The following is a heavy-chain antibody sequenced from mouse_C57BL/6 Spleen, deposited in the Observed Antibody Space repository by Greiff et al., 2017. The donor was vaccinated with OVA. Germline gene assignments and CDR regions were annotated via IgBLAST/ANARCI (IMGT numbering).Heavy chain of an antibody. V-gene: IGHV1-61*01. CDR3: ARWGYYGSSYGYFDV. CDR1: GYTFTSYW. CDR2: IYPSDSET. Sequence: VKLQQPGAELVRPGSSVKLSCKASGYTFTSYWMDWVKQRPGQGLEWIGNIYPSDSETHYNQKFKDKATLTVDKSSSTAYMQLSSLTSEDSAVYYCARWGYYGSSYGYFDVWGTGTTVTVSS. D-gene: IGHD1-1*01. J-gene: IGHJ1*03.